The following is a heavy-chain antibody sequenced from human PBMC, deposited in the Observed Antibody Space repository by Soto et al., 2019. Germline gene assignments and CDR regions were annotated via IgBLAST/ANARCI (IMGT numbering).Heavy chain of an antibody. Sequence: GGSLRLSCAASGFTFSTYAMSWVRQAPGKGLEWVSGISGSGGRTYYADSVKGRFTISRDNSKNTLYLQMNSLRAEDTAVYYCAKVPHTYYYDSSGYLFDFWGQGTLVTVSS. CDR2: ISGSGGRT. V-gene: IGHV3-23*01. CDR3: AKVPHTYYYDSSGYLFDF. CDR1: GFTFSTYA. D-gene: IGHD3-22*01. J-gene: IGHJ4*02.